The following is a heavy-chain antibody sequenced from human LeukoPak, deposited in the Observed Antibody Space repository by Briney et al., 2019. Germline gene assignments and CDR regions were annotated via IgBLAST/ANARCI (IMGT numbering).Heavy chain of an antibody. CDR1: GYTFTAYY. CDR3: ARDPHVSIAGRPPSSDWYFDL. J-gene: IGHJ2*01. D-gene: IGHD6-6*01. V-gene: IGHV1-2*02. Sequence: VRVSCKASGYTFTAYYMHWVRQAPGQGLEWMGWINPKSGDIKYGQRFQGRVILTRDTSISTAYMELTRLRSDDTAVYYCARDPHVSIAGRPPSSDWYFDLWSRGTLVTVST. CDR2: INPKSGDI.